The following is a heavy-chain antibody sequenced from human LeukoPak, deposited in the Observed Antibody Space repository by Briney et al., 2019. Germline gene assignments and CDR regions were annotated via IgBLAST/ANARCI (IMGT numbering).Heavy chain of an antibody. D-gene: IGHD1-26*01. CDR3: AKVRWELLNAFDI. Sequence: AGGSLRLSCAASGFTFSSYSMHWVREAPGKGREGVGVISYDGSKTYYGDSVKGRFTISRDNSKNTLYLQMNSLRAEDTAVYYCAKVRWELLNAFDIWGQGTMVTVSS. J-gene: IGHJ3*02. CDR1: GFTFSSYS. V-gene: IGHV3-30*04. CDR2: ISYDGSKT.